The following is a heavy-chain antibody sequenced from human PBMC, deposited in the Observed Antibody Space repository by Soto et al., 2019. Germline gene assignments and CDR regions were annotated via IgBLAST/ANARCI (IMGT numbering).Heavy chain of an antibody. CDR1: GFTFSSYW. V-gene: IGHV3-74*01. CDR2: INSDGSST. Sequence: GGSLRLSCAASGFTFSSYWMHWVRQAPGKGLVWVSRINSDGSSTSYADSVKGRFTISRDNAKNTLYLQMNSLRAEDTAVYYCARTYCSSTSCYGEGWFDPWGQGTLVTVSS. J-gene: IGHJ5*02. CDR3: ARTYCSSTSCYGEGWFDP. D-gene: IGHD2-2*01.